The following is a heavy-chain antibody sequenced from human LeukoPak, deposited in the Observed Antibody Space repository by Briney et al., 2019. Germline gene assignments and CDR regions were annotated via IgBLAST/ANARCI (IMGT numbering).Heavy chain of an antibody. D-gene: IGHD3-22*01. J-gene: IGHJ4*02. CDR3: AKRDDSGGNLVDL. CDR2: IYYSGSP. V-gene: IGHV4-39*02. CDR1: GGSIRSGSHY. Sequence: PSETLSLTCTVSGGSIRSGSHYWVWIRPPPGKGLVCIGRIYYSGSPYYNPSLENLVTISIDTSKNHSSLKLSSLSAADTSVYYCAKRDDSGGNLVDLWGQGTLVTVS.